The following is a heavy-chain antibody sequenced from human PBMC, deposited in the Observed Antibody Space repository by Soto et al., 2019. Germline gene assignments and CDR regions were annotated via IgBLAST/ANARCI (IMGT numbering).Heavy chain of an antibody. CDR3: ARDHVEPGYYYSYYMDV. J-gene: IGHJ6*03. V-gene: IGHV3-33*01. Sequence: QVQLVESGGGVVQPGRSLRLSCAASGFTFSSYGMHWVRQAPGKGLEWVAGIWYDGSNKDYADSVKGRFTISRDNSKNTLYLQMNSLRAEDTAVYYCARDHVEPGYYYSYYMDVWGKGTTVTVSS. CDR1: GFTFSSYG. D-gene: IGHD3-10*02. CDR2: IWYDGSNK.